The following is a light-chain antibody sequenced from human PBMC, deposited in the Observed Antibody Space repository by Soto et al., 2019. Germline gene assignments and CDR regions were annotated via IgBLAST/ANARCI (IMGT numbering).Light chain of an antibody. CDR1: QSVSSN. V-gene: IGKV3-15*01. CDR3: QQYNNWPPWT. Sequence: EIVMTQSPATLSVSPGERATLSCRASQSVSSNLAWYQQKPGQPPRLLIYGASTRATGIPARFSRSGSGTEFTLTISSLQSEDFAVYYCQQYNNWPPWTFGPGTKVDIK. J-gene: IGKJ3*01. CDR2: GAS.